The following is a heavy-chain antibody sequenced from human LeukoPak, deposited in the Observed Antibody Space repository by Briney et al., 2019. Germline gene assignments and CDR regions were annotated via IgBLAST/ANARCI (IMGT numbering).Heavy chain of an antibody. D-gene: IGHD3/OR15-3a*01. CDR1: GFTLKTYG. Sequence: GGSLRLSCVASGFTLKTYGMHWVRQVPGKGLEWVAVIWYDGGNIYYADSVKGRFIISRDNSKNTLYLQMNSLRAEDTAVYYCARGDGLPRRRYFDSWGQGTLVTVSS. CDR3: ARGDGLPRRRYFDS. CDR2: IWYDGGNI. V-gene: IGHV3-33*01. J-gene: IGHJ4*02.